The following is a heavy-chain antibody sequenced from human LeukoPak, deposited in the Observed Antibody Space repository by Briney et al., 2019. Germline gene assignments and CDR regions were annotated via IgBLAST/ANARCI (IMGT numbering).Heavy chain of an antibody. CDR3: ARDIQLST. J-gene: IGHJ3*01. D-gene: IGHD5-24*01. CDR2: ISFGGDSI. V-gene: IGHV3-23*01. CDR1: GFTFSDSA. Sequence: QPGGSLRLSCAASGFTFSDSAMTWVRQAPGKGLEWVSLISFGGDSIYYADSVRGRFTISRDNSKDTLYLQMNSLRAEDTAIYYCARDIQLSTWGLGTMVTVSS.